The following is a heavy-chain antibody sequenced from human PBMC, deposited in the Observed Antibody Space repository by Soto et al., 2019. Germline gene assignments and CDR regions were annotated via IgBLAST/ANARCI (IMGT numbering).Heavy chain of an antibody. D-gene: IGHD5-12*01. CDR2: INPSGGST. Sequence: QVQLGQSGAEVKKPGSSVKVCCKASGYTFTSYYVHWVRQAPGQGLEWMGIINPSGGSTSYAQKCQGRVTMTRDTSTSTVYMELSSLRSEDTAVYYCARKGMATSPFDYWGQGTLVTVSS. V-gene: IGHV1-46*01. CDR1: GYTFTSYY. CDR3: ARKGMATSPFDY. J-gene: IGHJ4*02.